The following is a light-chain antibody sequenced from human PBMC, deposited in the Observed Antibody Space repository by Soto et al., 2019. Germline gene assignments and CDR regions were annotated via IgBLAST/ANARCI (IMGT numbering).Light chain of an antibody. J-gene: IGKJ1*01. Sequence: EIVLTQSPGTLSLSPGERATLSCRASQSVPNNALAWYQQKPGQAPRLLMYHTSTRATGIPDRFSGSGSGTEFTLTISRLAPEDFVVYYCQQYGFSKSFGQGTKVEAK. CDR2: HTS. CDR1: QSVPNNA. V-gene: IGKV3-20*01. CDR3: QQYGFSKS.